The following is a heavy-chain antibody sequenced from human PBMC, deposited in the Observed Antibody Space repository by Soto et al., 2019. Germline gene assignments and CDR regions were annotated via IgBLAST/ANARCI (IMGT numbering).Heavy chain of an antibody. CDR1: GGSISRSNW. Sequence: SETLSLTCAVSGGSISRSNWWSWVRQPPGKGLEWIGEIYHSGSTNYHPSLKSRVTISVDKSKNQFSLKLTSLTAADTAVYYCARSITFDWLFFDNWGQGTLVTVSS. V-gene: IGHV4-4*02. CDR2: IYHSGST. J-gene: IGHJ4*02. D-gene: IGHD3-9*01. CDR3: ARSITFDWLFFDN.